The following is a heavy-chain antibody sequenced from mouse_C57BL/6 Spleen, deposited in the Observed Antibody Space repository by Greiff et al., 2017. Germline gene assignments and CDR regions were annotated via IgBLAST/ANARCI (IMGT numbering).Heavy chain of an antibody. Sequence: VQLKESEGGLVQPGSSMKLSCTASGFTFSDYYMAWVRQVPEKGLEWVANINYDGSSTYYLDSLKSRFIISRDNAKNILYLQMSSLKSEDTATYYCARGGGDYYDMDYWGQGTSVTVSS. V-gene: IGHV5-16*01. CDR1: GFTFSDYY. CDR3: ARGGGDYYDMDY. J-gene: IGHJ4*01. CDR2: INYDGSST.